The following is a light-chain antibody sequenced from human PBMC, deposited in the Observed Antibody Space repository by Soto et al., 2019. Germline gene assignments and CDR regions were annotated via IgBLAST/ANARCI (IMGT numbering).Light chain of an antibody. CDR2: GVR. Sequence: QSALTQPASVSGSLGQSITISCTGTSSDVGAYNYVSWYQQHPGTAPKLLICGVRDRPSGVSNRFSGSKSGNTASLTISGLQAEDEATYYCSSYTSSTFYVFGTGTKVTVL. CDR3: SSYTSSTFYV. J-gene: IGLJ1*01. CDR1: SSDVGAYNY. V-gene: IGLV2-14*01.